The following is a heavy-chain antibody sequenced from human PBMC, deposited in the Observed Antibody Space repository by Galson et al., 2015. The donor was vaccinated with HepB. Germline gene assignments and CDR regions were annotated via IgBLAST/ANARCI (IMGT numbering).Heavy chain of an antibody. CDR1: GFTVSSNY. Sequence: SLRLSCAASGFTVSSNYMSWVRQAPRKGLEWVSVIYSGGSTYYADSVKGRFTISRDNSKNTLYLQMNSLRAEDTAVYYCARMSAYCGGDCYPGYWGQGTLVTVSS. CDR2: IYSGGST. J-gene: IGHJ4*02. CDR3: ARMSAYCGGDCYPGY. V-gene: IGHV3-66*01. D-gene: IGHD2-21*02.